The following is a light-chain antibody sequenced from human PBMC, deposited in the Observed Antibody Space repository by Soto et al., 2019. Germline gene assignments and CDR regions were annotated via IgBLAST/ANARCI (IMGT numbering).Light chain of an antibody. CDR1: QSINNF. CDR3: QQYNIYSLT. Sequence: DIQMTQSPSTLSASIGDRVTITCRASQSINNFLAWYQQKPGKAPKLLIYKASSLDSGVPSRFSGSGSGTEFTLTISSLQPDDFAIYHCQQYNIYSLTFGGGTKVDIK. CDR2: KAS. V-gene: IGKV1-5*03. J-gene: IGKJ4*01.